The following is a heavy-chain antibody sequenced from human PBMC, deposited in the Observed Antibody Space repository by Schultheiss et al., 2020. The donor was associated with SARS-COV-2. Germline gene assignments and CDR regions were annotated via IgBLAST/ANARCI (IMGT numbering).Heavy chain of an antibody. CDR3: AAAAATHYYYYGMDV. V-gene: IGHV4-34*03. Sequence: SETLSLTCTVSGGSISSYYWSWIRQPPGKGLEWIGEINHSGSTNYNPSLKSRVTISVDTSKNQFSLKLSSVTAADTAVYYCAAAAATHYYYYGMDVWGQGTTVTVSS. D-gene: IGHD6-13*01. CDR2: INHSGST. J-gene: IGHJ6*02. CDR1: GGSISSYY.